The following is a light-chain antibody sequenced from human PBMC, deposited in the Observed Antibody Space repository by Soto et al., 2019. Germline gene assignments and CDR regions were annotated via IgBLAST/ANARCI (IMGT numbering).Light chain of an antibody. J-gene: IGLJ3*02. CDR3: QVWDTPSHHWV. V-gene: IGLV3-21*02. Sequence: SYVLTQPPSVSVAPGQTARLTCGGDNIETKSVHWYQQRPGQAPVLVVYDDSDRPSGIPERFSGSNSGNTATLTISRVEGGDEAEYYCQVWDTPSHHWVFGGGTKLTVL. CDR1: NIETKS. CDR2: DDS.